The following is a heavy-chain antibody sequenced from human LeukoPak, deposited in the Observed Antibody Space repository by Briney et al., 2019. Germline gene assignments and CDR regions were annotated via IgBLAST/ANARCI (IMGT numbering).Heavy chain of an antibody. Sequence: PGRSLRLSCAASGFTFSSYAMHWVRQAPGKGLEWVAVISYDGSNKYYADSVKGRFTISRDNSKNTLYLQMNSLRAEDTAVYYCAKDQAVWFPRLSRESGSYDSSGYSDYWGQGTLVTVSS. CDR1: GFTFSSYA. V-gene: IGHV3-30-3*01. CDR2: ISYDGSNK. J-gene: IGHJ4*02. D-gene: IGHD3-22*01. CDR3: AKDQAVWFPRLSRESGSYDSSGYSDY.